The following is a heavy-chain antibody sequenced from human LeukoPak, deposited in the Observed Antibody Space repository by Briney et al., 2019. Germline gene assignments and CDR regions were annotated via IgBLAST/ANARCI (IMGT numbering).Heavy chain of an antibody. J-gene: IGHJ4*02. Sequence: SQTLSLTCTVSGGSISSGGYYWSWIRQHPGKGLEWIGYIYYSGSTYYNPSLKSRVTISVDTSKNQLSLKLSSVTAADTAVYYCARGVRYFDWSLFDYWGQGTLVTVSS. D-gene: IGHD3-9*01. V-gene: IGHV4-31*03. CDR3: ARGVRYFDWSLFDY. CDR2: IYYSGST. CDR1: GGSISSGGYY.